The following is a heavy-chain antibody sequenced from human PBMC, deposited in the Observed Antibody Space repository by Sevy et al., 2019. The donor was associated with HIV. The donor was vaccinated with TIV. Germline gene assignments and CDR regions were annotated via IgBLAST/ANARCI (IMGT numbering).Heavy chain of an antibody. V-gene: IGHV3-23*01. D-gene: IGHD3-10*02. CDR2: FSFGCGKI. CDR1: GFTFSSYA. J-gene: IGHJ4*02. CDR3: AREGCSKPHDY. Sequence: GGSLRLSCAASGFTFSSYAMSWVRQAPGKGLEWVSTFSFGCGKINYADSVKGRFTISRDNSKNTLYLQMHILRAEDTAVYYCAREGCSKPHDYWGQGTLVTVSS.